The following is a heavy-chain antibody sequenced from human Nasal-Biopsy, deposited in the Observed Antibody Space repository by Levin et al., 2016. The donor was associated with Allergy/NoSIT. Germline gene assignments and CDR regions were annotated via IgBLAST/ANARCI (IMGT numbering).Heavy chain of an antibody. Sequence: SETLSLTCSVSGGSISRYYWTWIRQSPGKELEYLGFVYSSATTDTYYNPSLRGRATMSVDTSKSQFSLKLESVSSADTAVYFCARASPVLGPGVFDSWGQGTLVSVSS. J-gene: IGHJ4*02. CDR3: ARASPVLGPGVFDS. CDR1: GGSISRYY. CDR2: VYSSATTDT. D-gene: IGHD3-3*01. V-gene: IGHV4-59*12.